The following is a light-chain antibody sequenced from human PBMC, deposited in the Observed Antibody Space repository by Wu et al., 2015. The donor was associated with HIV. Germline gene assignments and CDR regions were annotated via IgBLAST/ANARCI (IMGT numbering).Light chain of an antibody. J-gene: IGKJ1*01. CDR3: QQYERTPPWT. CDR2: GAS. CDR1: QSVSSSY. Sequence: EIVLTQSPGTLSLSPGERATLSCRASQSVSSSYLAWYQQKPGQAPRLLIYGASSRATAIPDRFSGSGSGTDFTLTISRLEPEDFALYYCQQYERTPPWTFGQGTKVEI. V-gene: IGKV3-20*01.